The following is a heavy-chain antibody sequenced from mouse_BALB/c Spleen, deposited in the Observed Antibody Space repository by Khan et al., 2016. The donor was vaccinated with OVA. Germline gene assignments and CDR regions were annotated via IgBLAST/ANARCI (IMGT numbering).Heavy chain of an antibody. V-gene: IGHV9-4*02. J-gene: IGHJ4*01. D-gene: IGHD2-12*01. CDR2: INTHSGVP. CDR1: GYTFTTAG. CDR3: ATRGAALYRNDGGTMDY. Sequence: QIQLVQSGPELKKPGETVRISCKASGYTFTTAGMQWVQKMPGKGLKWIGWINTHSGVPKYAEDFKGRFAFSLETSASIAYLQITNLKNEDTATYFCATRGAALYRNDGGTMDYWGQGTSVTVSS.